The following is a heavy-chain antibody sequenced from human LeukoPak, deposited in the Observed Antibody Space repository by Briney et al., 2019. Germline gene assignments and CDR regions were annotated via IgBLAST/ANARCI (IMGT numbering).Heavy chain of an antibody. CDR1: GGTLSSNA. CDR3: ARMEGYSYSDS. Sequence: WASVKVSCEASGGTLSSNAINWVRQAPGQGLEWMGGIIPFFPATNYAQKFQGRVTVTADESTNTAYMELSRLRSEDTAVYYCARMEGYSYSDSWGQGTLVTVSS. J-gene: IGHJ4*02. V-gene: IGHV1-69*13. D-gene: IGHD1-1*01. CDR2: IIPFFPAT.